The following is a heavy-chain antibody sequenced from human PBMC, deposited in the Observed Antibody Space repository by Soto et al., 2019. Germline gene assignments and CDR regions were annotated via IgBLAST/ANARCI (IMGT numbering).Heavy chain of an antibody. D-gene: IGHD3-22*01. Sequence: QVQLQESGPGLVKPSQTLSLTCTVSGGSISSGDYYWSWIRQPPGKGLEWIGYIYYSGSTYYNPSLKSRVTISVDTSKNQFSLKLSSVSAADTAVYYCARAKEDYYASSGYPGVAYFDYWGQGTLVTVSS. CDR2: IYYSGST. CDR1: GGSISSGDYY. V-gene: IGHV4-30-4*01. J-gene: IGHJ4*02. CDR3: ARAKEDYYASSGYPGVAYFDY.